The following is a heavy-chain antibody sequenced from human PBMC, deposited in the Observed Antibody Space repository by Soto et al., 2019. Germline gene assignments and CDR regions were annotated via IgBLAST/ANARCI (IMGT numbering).Heavy chain of an antibody. J-gene: IGHJ4*02. CDR3: PRANCYSES. V-gene: IGHV4-59*11. CDR2: IYYNWNT. CDR1: GGSISNHD. Sequence: QVQLQESGPGLVKPSETLSLTCSVSGGSISNHDWSWIRQPPGKGLEWVGYIYYNWNTNYNPSLTPRVTMSVDTSRHQISLKLTTVTAADTAVYYCPRANCYSESWGQGTLVTVSS. D-gene: IGHD7-27*01.